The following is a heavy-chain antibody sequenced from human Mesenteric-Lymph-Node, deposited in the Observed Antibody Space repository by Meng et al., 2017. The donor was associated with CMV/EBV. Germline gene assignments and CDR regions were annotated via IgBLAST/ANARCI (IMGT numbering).Heavy chain of an antibody. CDR1: GGSISGYY. CDR2: IYYSGST. Sequence: GSLRLSCTVSGGSISGYYWSWIRQPPGGGLEWIGYIYYSGSTRYNPSLKSRVTISLDTSKNQFSLKLSSVTAADTAVYYCASTPAAYYYHYGMDVWGQGTTVTVSS. J-gene: IGHJ6*02. CDR3: ASTPAAYYYHYGMDV. V-gene: IGHV4-59*01. D-gene: IGHD2-2*01.